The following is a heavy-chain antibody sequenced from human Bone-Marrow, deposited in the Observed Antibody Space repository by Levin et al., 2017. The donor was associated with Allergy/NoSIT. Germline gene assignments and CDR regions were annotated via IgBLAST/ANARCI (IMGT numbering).Heavy chain of an antibody. CDR2: FKGKTDGGTT. CDR3: STVRYCTSGVCYARYYYYYGMDV. V-gene: IGHV3-15*07. D-gene: IGHD2-8*01. Sequence: GESLKISCAVSGFTLNNAWISWVRQAPGKGLEWVGRFKGKTDGGTTDYAAPVKGRFTISRDDSKNMLYLQMNSLKTEDTAVYYCSTVRYCTSGVCYARYYYYYGMDVWGQGTTVTVSS. J-gene: IGHJ6*02. CDR1: GFTLNNAW.